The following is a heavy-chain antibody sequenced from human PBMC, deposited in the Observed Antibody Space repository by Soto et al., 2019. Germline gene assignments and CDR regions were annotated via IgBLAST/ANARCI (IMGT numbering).Heavy chain of an antibody. CDR2: ISYDGSNK. D-gene: IGHD6-13*01. J-gene: IGHJ6*02. CDR1: GFTFSSYG. V-gene: IGHV3-30*18. CDR3: AKDLGIAAAGDYYYYGMDV. Sequence: GGSLRLSCAASGFTFSSYGMHWVRQAPGKGLEWVAVISYDGSNKYYADSVKGRFTISRDNSKNTLYLQMNSLRAEDTAVYYCAKDLGIAAAGDYYYYGMDVWGQGTTVTVSS.